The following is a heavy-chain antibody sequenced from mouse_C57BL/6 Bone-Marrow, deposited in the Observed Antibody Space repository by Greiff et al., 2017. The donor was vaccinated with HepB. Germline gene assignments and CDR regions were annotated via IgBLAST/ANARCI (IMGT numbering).Heavy chain of an antibody. Sequence: EVKLMESGGGLVKPGGSLKLSCAASGFTFSSYAMSWVRQTPEKRLEWVATISDGGSYTYYPDNVQGRFTISRDNAKNNLYLQMSHLKSEDTAMYYCAREGITTVVAYFDVWGTGTTVTVSS. CDR1: GFTFSSYA. D-gene: IGHD1-1*01. CDR3: AREGITTVVAYFDV. V-gene: IGHV5-4*01. J-gene: IGHJ1*03. CDR2: ISDGGSYT.